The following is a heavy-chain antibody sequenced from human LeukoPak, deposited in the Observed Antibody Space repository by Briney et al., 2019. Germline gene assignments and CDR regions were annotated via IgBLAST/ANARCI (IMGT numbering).Heavy chain of an antibody. Sequence: SETLSLTCTVSGGSISSSSYSWGWIRQPPGKGLEWIGSIYYSGSTYYNPSLKSRVTISVDTSKNQFSLKLSSVTAADTAVYYCASEYYYDSSGYYWGVNYWGQGTLVTVSS. V-gene: IGHV4-39*01. D-gene: IGHD3-22*01. CDR2: IYYSGST. CDR3: ASEYYYDSSGYYWGVNY. J-gene: IGHJ4*02. CDR1: GGSISSSSYS.